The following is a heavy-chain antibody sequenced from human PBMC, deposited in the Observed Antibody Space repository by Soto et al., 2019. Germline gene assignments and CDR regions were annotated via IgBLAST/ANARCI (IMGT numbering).Heavy chain of an antibody. D-gene: IGHD2-15*01. Sequence: QVQLQQWGAGLLKPSETLSLTCAVYGGSFSGYYWSWIRQPPGKGLEWFGEINHSGSTNYNPSLKRQVTISVDKSNNQFSLKLSSVTAADTAVYYCARPKMVVVAATRGFRNYMDVWGKGTTVTVSS. CDR3: ARPKMVVVAATRGFRNYMDV. CDR1: GGSFSGYY. J-gene: IGHJ6*03. CDR2: INHSGST. V-gene: IGHV4-34*01.